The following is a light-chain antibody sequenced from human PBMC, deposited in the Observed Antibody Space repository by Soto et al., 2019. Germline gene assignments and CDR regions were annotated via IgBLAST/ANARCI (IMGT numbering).Light chain of an antibody. CDR1: SSDVGNYDL. J-gene: IGLJ1*01. Sequence: QSALTQPASVSGSPGQSITISCTGTSSDVGNYDLVSRYQHHPGKAPKLIISDVSNRPSGVSNRFSGSKSGNTASLTISGLQAEDEADYYCSSYTGTSAPYVLGTGTKLTVL. V-gene: IGLV2-14*03. CDR3: SSYTGTSAPYV. CDR2: DVS.